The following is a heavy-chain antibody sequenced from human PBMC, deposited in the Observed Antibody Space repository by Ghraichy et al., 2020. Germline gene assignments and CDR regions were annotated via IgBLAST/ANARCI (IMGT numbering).Heavy chain of an antibody. CDR3: AKPTYYLDSSGFSSGDH. D-gene: IGHD3-22*01. CDR1: GFTFSSYA. Sequence: GGSLRLSCAASGFTFSSYAITWVRQAPGKGLEWVSDISGSGTDTYYADSVKGRFTISRDNSKNTVYLQMNSLRAEDTAVYYCAKPTYYLDSSGFSSGDHWGQGTLVIVSS. V-gene: IGHV3-23*01. CDR2: ISGSGTDT. J-gene: IGHJ4*02.